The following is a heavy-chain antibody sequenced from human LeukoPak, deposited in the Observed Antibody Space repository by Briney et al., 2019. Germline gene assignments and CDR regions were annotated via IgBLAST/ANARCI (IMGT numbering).Heavy chain of an antibody. D-gene: IGHD4-23*01. CDR2: IGDSGSGG. CDR3: SRIKYGGNSGYHFDY. CDR1: GFTFNYFA. Sequence: PGGSLRLSCSASGFTFNYFAMSWIRHAPGKRLEWVSTIGDSGSGGSYADSVRGRFTISRDNSKNIVYLQMHSLRVDDSAVYYCSRIKYGGNSGYHFDYWGQGTLVTVSS. J-gene: IGHJ4*02. V-gene: IGHV3-23*01.